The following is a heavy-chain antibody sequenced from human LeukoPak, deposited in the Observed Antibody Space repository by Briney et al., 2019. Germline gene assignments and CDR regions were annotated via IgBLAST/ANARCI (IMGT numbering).Heavy chain of an antibody. J-gene: IGHJ6*03. CDR1: GGSISSGSYY. CDR3: ARQRDNYDYVWGSYRYNYYMDV. CDR2: IYTSGST. D-gene: IGHD3-16*02. V-gene: IGHV4-61*02. Sequence: SQTLSLTCTVSGGSISSGSYYWSWIRPPAGKGLEWIGRIYTSGSTNYNPSLKSRVAISVDTSKYQFSLKLSSVTAADTAVYYCARQRDNYDYVWGSYRYNYYMDVWGKGTTVTI.